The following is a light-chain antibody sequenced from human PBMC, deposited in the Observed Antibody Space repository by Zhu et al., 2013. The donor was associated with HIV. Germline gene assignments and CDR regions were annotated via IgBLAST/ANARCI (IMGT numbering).Light chain of an antibody. CDR1: QSVSSDY. CDR3: QQYGSSRGIT. CDR2: GAS. J-gene: IGKJ3*01. Sequence: EIVLTQSPGTLSLSPGERATLSCRASQSVSSDYLAWYQQNPGQTPRLLIYGASSRATGIPDRFSGSGSGTDFTLTISSLEPEDFAVYYCQQYGSSRGITFGPGSKVEIK. V-gene: IGKV3-20*01.